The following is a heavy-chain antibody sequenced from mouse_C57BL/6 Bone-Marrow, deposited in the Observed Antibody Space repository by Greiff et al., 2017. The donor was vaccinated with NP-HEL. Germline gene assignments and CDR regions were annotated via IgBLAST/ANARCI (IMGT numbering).Heavy chain of an antibody. CDR3: AGHWRTTVVAGDYFDY. Sequence: EVKVVESGGDLVKPGGSLKLSCAASGFTFSSYGMSWVRQTPDKRLEWVATISSGGSYTYYPDSVKGRFTISRDNANNTLYLQRSSLKSEDTAMYYCAGHWRTTVVAGDYFDYWGRGTTLTVSS. CDR1: GFTFSSYG. J-gene: IGHJ2*01. V-gene: IGHV5-6*01. CDR2: ISSGGSYT. D-gene: IGHD1-1*01.